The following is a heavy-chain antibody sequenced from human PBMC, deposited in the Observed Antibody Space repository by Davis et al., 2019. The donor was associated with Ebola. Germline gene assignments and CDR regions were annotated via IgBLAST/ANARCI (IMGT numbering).Heavy chain of an antibody. CDR2: LKQDGSEE. Sequence: GESLKISCAASGFTFSDYYMNWIRQAPGKGLEWEASLKQDGSEEYYGDSVKGRFTISKDNAKNSLFLQMSSLRADDTAVYYCARQPIVGLMFAGFDFWGQGTLVTVSA. V-gene: IGHV3-7*01. CDR1: GFTFSDYY. CDR3: ARQPIVGLMFAGFDF. J-gene: IGHJ4*02. D-gene: IGHD1-26*01.